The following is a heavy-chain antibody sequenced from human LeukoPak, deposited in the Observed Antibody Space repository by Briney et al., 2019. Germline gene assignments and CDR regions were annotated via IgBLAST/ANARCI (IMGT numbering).Heavy chain of an antibody. CDR3: TRGKYYDFWSGYYPDY. V-gene: IGHV3-72*01. CDR2: TRNKADGYTT. D-gene: IGHD3-3*01. J-gene: IGHJ4*02. CDR1: GFSFSDHY. Sequence: GGSLRLSCAASGFSFSDHYMDWVRQAPGKGLEWVGRTRNKADGYTTEYAASVKGRFTISRDDSKSIAHLQMNSLKTEDTAVYYCTRGKYYDFWSGYYPDYWGQGTLVTVSS.